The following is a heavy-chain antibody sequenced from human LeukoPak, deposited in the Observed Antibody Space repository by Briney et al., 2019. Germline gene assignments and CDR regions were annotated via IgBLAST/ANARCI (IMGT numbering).Heavy chain of an antibody. CDR3: AKDHHYDSSDYGRYYYYGMDV. V-gene: IGHV3-23*01. CDR1: GFSFSTYG. D-gene: IGHD3-22*01. J-gene: IGHJ6*02. CDR2: VSGSGGSS. Sequence: GGSLRLSCAASGFSFSTYGMSWVRQAPGKGLEWVSSVSGSGGSSYYGDSVKGRFTISRDNSKNTLYLQMNSLRVEDTAEYYCAKDHHYDSSDYGRYYYYGMDVWGQGTTVTVFS.